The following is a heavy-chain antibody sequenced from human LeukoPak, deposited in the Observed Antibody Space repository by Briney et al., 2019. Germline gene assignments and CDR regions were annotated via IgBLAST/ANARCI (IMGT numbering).Heavy chain of an antibody. J-gene: IGHJ3*02. CDR3: AKDRRYRIAAAVGGAFDI. V-gene: IGHV3-15*01. Sequence: HWGSLRLSCVASGFTFSTAWMSWLRQAPGKGLEWVGRIKSNSDGGTTDYAASVKGRFTISRDDSKNTVYLQMNSLRAEDTAVYYCAKDRRYRIAAAVGGAFDIWGQGTMVTVSS. D-gene: IGHD6-13*01. CDR1: GFTFSTAW. CDR2: IKSNSDGGTT.